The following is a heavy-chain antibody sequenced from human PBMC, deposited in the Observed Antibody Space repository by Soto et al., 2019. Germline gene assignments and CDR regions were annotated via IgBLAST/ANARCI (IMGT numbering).Heavy chain of an antibody. J-gene: IGHJ4*01. CDR3: ARDLCGGDCYYFDY. V-gene: IGHV3-33*01. Sequence: GSLRLSCAASGFTFSSYGMHWVRQAPGKGLEWVAVIWYDGSNKYYADSVKGRFTISRDNSKNTLYLQMNSLRAEDTAVYYCARDLCGGDCYYFDYWGQGTLVTVSS. CDR1: GFTFSSYG. D-gene: IGHD2-21*02. CDR2: IWYDGSNK.